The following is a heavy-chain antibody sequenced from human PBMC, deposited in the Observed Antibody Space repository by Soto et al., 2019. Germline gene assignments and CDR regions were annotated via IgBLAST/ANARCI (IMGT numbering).Heavy chain of an antibody. Sequence: GGSLRLSCAASGFTFSSYGMHWVRQAPGKGLEWVAVIWYDGSNKYYADSVKGRFTISRDNSKNTLYLQMNSLRAEDTAVYYCARAGVTTHPFDPWGQGTLVTVS. J-gene: IGHJ5*02. CDR3: ARAGVTTHPFDP. D-gene: IGHD4-17*01. V-gene: IGHV3-33*01. CDR2: IWYDGSNK. CDR1: GFTFSSYG.